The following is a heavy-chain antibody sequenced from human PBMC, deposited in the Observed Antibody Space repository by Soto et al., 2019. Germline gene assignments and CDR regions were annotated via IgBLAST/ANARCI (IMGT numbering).Heavy chain of an antibody. CDR1: GFTFSTAW. Sequence: PGGALRLSCAASGFTFSTAWMRWVRQAPGKGLEWVGRIKSKTDGGTTDYAAPVKGRFTISRDDSKNTLYLQMNSLKTEDTAVYYCTTEVDYYDSSGYYRYYFDYWGQGTLVTVSS. CDR3: TTEVDYYDSSGYYRYYFDY. CDR2: IKSKTDGGTT. D-gene: IGHD3-22*01. V-gene: IGHV3-15*01. J-gene: IGHJ4*02.